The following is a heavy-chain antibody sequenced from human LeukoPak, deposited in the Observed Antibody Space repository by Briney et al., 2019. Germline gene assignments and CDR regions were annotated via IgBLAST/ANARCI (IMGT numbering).Heavy chain of an antibody. CDR1: GFTFSNYW. J-gene: IGHJ4*02. Sequence: PGGSLRLSCAASGFTFSNYWMHWVRQAPGKGLGWVSRINIDGSSTNNADSVEGRFTISRDNAKNTLYLQMNSLRAEDTAVYYCAREITTNGGRYFDYWGQGTLVTVSS. V-gene: IGHV3-74*01. CDR2: INIDGSST. D-gene: IGHD7-27*01. CDR3: AREITTNGGRYFDY.